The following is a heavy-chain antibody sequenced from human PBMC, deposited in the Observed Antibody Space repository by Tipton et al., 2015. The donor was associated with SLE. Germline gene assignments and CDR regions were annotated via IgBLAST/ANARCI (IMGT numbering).Heavy chain of an antibody. Sequence: TLSLTCTVSGGSISSHYWSWIRQPPGKGLEWIGYIYTSGSTNYNPSLKSRVAISVDTSKNQFSLKVNSVTAADTAMYYCARGGGRTAVAGSGWFDPWGQGTLVTVSS. V-gene: IGHV4-4*09. J-gene: IGHJ5*02. CDR2: IYTSGST. CDR1: GGSISSHY. CDR3: ARGGGRTAVAGSGWFDP. D-gene: IGHD6-19*01.